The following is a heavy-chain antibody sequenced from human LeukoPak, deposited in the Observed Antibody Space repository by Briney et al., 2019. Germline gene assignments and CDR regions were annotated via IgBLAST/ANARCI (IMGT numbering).Heavy chain of an antibody. CDR3: ARGYKPASGKDGAFDI. CDR2: IYSSGST. D-gene: IGHD6-13*01. Sequence: SSETLSLTCTISGGSINSDTYLWNWIRQSAGKGLEWIGRIYSSGSTDYNPSLKSRVSMSVDTPKNQFSLKLSSVTAADTALYYCARGYKPASGKDGAFDIRGQGTMVTVSS. J-gene: IGHJ3*02. CDR1: GGSINSDTYL. V-gene: IGHV4-61*02.